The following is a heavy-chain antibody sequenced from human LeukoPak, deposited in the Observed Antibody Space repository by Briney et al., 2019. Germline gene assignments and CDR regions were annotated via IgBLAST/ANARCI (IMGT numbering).Heavy chain of an antibody. Sequence: GGSLRLSCAASGFTVSDNYMSWVRQAPGKGLEWVSVIYSGGSTYYADSVKGRFTISRDHSKNTLYLQMNSLRAEDTAVYYCAITDRAGACDYWGQGTLVTVSS. CDR2: IYSGGST. V-gene: IGHV3-66*01. CDR1: GFTVSDNY. D-gene: IGHD1-14*01. CDR3: AITDRAGACDY. J-gene: IGHJ4*02.